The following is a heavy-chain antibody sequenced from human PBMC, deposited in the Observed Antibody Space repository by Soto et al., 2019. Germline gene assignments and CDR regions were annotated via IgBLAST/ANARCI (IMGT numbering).Heavy chain of an antibody. CDR2: IDWDDDK. V-gene: IGHV2-70*04. J-gene: IGHJ5*02. D-gene: IGHD1-1*01. CDR1: GFSLSTGGMR. Sequence: SGPTLVNPTQTLTLTCTFSGFSLSTGGMRVSWIRQPPGKALEWLARIDWDDDKYYRTSLKSRLTISKDTSKNQVVLTVTNMDPVDTATYYCAKTGTDGSWFDPWGQGTLVTVSS. CDR3: AKTGTDGSWFDP.